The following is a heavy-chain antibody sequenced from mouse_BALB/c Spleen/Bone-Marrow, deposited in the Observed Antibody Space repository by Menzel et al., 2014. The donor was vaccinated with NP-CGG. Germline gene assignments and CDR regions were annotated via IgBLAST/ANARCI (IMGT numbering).Heavy chain of an antibody. J-gene: IGHJ2*01. V-gene: IGHV1-26*01. D-gene: IGHD1-1*01. Sequence: EVQLVESGPELVKPGASMKISCKASGYSFTGYTMNWVKQSHGKNLEWIGLINPYNGGTSYNQKLKGKATLTVDKSSSTAYMELLSLTSEDSAVYYCARLDYYGSSSYFDYWGQGTTLTVSS. CDR3: ARLDYYGSSSYFDY. CDR2: INPYNGGT. CDR1: GYSFTGYT.